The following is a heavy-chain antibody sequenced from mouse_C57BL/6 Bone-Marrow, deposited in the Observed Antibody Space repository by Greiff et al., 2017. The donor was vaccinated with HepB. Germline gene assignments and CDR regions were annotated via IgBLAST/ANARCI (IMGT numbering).Heavy chain of an antibody. CDR1: GFNIQNTY. CDR3: ARDSSGYDYYAMDY. CDR2: IDPANGNT. V-gene: IGHV14-3*01. D-gene: IGHD3-2*02. J-gene: IGHJ4*01. Sequence: VHVKQSVAELVRPGASVKLSCTASGFNIQNTYMHWVKQRPEQGLEWIGRIDPANGNTKYAPKFQGKATITADTSSNTAYLQLSSLTSEDTAIYYCARDSSGYDYYAMDYWGQGTSVTVSS.